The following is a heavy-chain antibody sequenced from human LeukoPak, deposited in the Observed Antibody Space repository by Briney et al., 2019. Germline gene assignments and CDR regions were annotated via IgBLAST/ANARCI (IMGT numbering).Heavy chain of an antibody. D-gene: IGHD5-18*01. CDR2: IYYSGST. CDR1: GGSISSYY. J-gene: IGHJ3*02. Sequence: SETLSLTCTVSGGSISSYYWSWIRQPPGKGLEWIGYIYYSGSTNYNPSLKSRVTISVDTSKNQFSLKLSSVTAADTAVYHCARKKRGYSYGRNLDAFDIWGQGTMVTVSS. CDR3: ARKKRGYSYGRNLDAFDI. V-gene: IGHV4-59*01.